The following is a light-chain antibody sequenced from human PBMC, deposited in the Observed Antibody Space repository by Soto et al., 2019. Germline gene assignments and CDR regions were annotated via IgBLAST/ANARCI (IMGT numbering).Light chain of an antibody. CDR2: GVN. V-gene: IGLV2-14*01. CDR1: SSDVGGYNY. Sequence: QSALTQPASVSGSPGQSITISCTGTSSDVGGYNYVSWYQQHPGKAPKLMIYGVNNRPSGVSNRFSGSKSGNTASLAISGLRAEDEADYYCSSYTSSSSLAFGGGTKLTVL. J-gene: IGLJ2*01. CDR3: SSYTSSSSLA.